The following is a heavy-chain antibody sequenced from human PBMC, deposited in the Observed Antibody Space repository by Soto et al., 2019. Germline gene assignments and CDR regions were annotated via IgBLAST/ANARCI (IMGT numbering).Heavy chain of an antibody. D-gene: IGHD6-13*01. J-gene: IGHJ4*02. V-gene: IGHV1-18*01. Sequence: ASVKVSCKASGYTFTSYGISWVRQAPGQGLEWMGWISAYNGNTNYAQKLQGRVTMTTDTSTSTAYMELRSLRSDDTAVYYCARDIAAAGPYHFDYWGQGTLVTVSS. CDR3: ARDIAAAGPYHFDY. CDR1: GYTFTSYG. CDR2: ISAYNGNT.